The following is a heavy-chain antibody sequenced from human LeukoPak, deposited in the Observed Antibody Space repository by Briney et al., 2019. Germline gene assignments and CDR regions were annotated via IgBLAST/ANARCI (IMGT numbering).Heavy chain of an antibody. CDR2: IYYSGST. J-gene: IGHJ5*02. D-gene: IGHD4-17*01. CDR1: GGSISSYY. CDR3: ASTVTTGPWGDNWFDP. V-gene: IGHV4-59*01. Sequence: PSETLSLTCTVSGGSISSYYWSWIRQPPGKGLEWIGYIYYSGSTNYNPSLKSRVTISVDTSKNQFSLKLSSVTAADTAVYYCASTVTTGPWGDNWFDPWGQGTLVTVSS.